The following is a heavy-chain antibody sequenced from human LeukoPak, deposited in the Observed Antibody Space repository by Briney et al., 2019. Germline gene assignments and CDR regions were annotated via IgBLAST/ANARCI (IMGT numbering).Heavy chain of an antibody. CDR3: ARWGFGPSFDY. J-gene: IGHJ4*02. CDR1: GFMFNGYS. Sequence: GGSLRLSCAASGFMFNGYSMTWVRQAPGKGLEWVSYVSGGSDYIFYTDSVKGRFTISRDNAKKSLYLQLNSLRVEDTAVYYCARWGFGPSFDYWGQGTRVTVSS. D-gene: IGHD1-26*01. V-gene: IGHV3-21*01. CDR2: VSGGSDYI.